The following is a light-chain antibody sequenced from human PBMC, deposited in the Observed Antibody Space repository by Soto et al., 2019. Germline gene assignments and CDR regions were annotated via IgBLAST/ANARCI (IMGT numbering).Light chain of an antibody. CDR3: QQYYTPPWT. J-gene: IGKJ1*01. CDR1: QSVLYSSKDKNY. V-gene: IGKV4-1*01. Sequence: DIVMTQSPDSLTVSLGERATVNCKSSQSVLYSSKDKNYLAWYQQRPGQPPRLLIYWATSRDSGVPDRFSGSGSGTDFTLTISSLQADDVAVYYCQQYYTPPWTFGQGTKVDI. CDR2: WAT.